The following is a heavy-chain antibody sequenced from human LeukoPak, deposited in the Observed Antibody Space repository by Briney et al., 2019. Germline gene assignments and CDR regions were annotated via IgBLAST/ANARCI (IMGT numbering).Heavy chain of an antibody. CDR2: INPSGGST. V-gene: IGHV1-46*01. J-gene: IGHJ4*02. D-gene: IGHD3-22*01. Sequence: GASVTVSCTASGYTFTSYYMHWVRQAPGQGLEWMGIINPSGGSTSYAQKFQGRVTMTRDTSTSTVNMELSSLRSEDTAVYYCAREDYDRPCRDWGQGTLVTVSS. CDR3: AREDYDRPCRD. CDR1: GYTFTSYY.